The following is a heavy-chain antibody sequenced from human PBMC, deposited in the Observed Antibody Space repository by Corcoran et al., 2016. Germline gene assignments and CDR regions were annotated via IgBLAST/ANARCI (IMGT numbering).Heavy chain of an antibody. V-gene: IGHV3-9*01. J-gene: IGHJ6*02. Sequence: EVQLVESGGGLVQPGRSLRLSCAASGFTFDDYAMHWVRQAPGKGLEWVSGISWNSGRIGYADPVKGRFTISRDNAKTSLYLQMNNLRAEDTALYYCAKEGKTPGPTVTSMFRAGAYYYYGMDVWGQGTTVTVSS. CDR3: AKEGKTPGPTVTSMFRAGAYYYYGMDV. CDR2: ISWNSGRI. CDR1: GFTFDDYA. D-gene: IGHD4-4*01.